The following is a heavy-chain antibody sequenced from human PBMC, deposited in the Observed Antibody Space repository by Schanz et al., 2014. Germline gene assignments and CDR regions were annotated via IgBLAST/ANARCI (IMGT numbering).Heavy chain of an antibody. V-gene: IGHV1-8*01. CDR2: MNSKTGNT. D-gene: IGHD2-2*01. CDR3: ARGGFFDSTSFDS. CDR1: GYTFPSYD. Sequence: QVQLVQSGAEVKKPGASVKVSCKASGYTFPSYDINWVRQATGQGLEWMGWMNSKTGNTGYAQRFQGRVTMTRNTSITTAYLELSSLRSGDTAVYYCARGGFFDSTSFDSWGQGTLVTVSS. J-gene: IGHJ4*02.